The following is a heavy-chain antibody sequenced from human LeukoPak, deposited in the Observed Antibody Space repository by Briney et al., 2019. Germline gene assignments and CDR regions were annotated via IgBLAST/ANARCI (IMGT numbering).Heavy chain of an antibody. Sequence: GGSLRLSCAASGFTFSSYWMSWVRQAPGKGLEWVANIKQDGSEKYYVDSVKGRFTISRDNAKNSLYLQMNSLRAEDTAVYYCARDERHYYGSGSYYGYYYYYYMDVWGKGTTVTVSS. D-gene: IGHD3-10*01. CDR3: ARDERHYYGSGSYYGYYYYYYMDV. CDR2: IKQDGSEK. V-gene: IGHV3-7*01. CDR1: GFTFSSYW. J-gene: IGHJ6*03.